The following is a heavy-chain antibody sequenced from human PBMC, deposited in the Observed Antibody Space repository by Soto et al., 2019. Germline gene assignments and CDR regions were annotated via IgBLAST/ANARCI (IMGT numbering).Heavy chain of an antibody. Sequence: ASVKVSCKASGYTFTSYDINWVRQATGQGLEWMGWMNPNSGNTGYAQKFQGRVTMTRNTSISTAYMELSSLRSDDTAVYYCAKKRALPPTTQCDFDYWGRGTLVTVSS. CDR3: AKKRALPPTTQCDFDY. D-gene: IGHD5-12*01. V-gene: IGHV1-8*01. J-gene: IGHJ4*02. CDR2: MNPNSGNT. CDR1: GYTFTSYD.